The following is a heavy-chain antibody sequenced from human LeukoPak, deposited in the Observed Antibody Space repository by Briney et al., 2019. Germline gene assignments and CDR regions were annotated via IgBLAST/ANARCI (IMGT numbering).Heavy chain of an antibody. CDR3: ARYVGSTGDFDY. J-gene: IGHJ4*02. D-gene: IGHD1-14*01. CDR1: GGSISTSSYS. Sequence: PSETLSLTCTVSGGSISTSSYSWGWIRQPPRNGLEWIGSIYYSGSTYYNPSLKSRVTLSVDTCKNHFSLKLSCVTAADTAVYYCARYVGSTGDFDYWGQETLVTVSS. V-gene: IGHV4-39*01. CDR2: IYYSGST.